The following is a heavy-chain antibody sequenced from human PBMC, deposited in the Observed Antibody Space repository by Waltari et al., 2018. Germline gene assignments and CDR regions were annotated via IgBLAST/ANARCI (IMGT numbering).Heavy chain of an antibody. J-gene: IGHJ4*02. Sequence: QVQLVQSGAEVKKPGSSVKVSCKASGGTFSSYAISWVRQAPGPGLEWMGGIIPILGTANCAQKCQGRVTITADKSTGTAYMELSSLRSEDTAVYYCARGGGAARYYFDYWGQGTLVTVSS. CDR3: ARGGGAARYYFDY. V-gene: IGHV1-69*14. CDR1: GGTFSSYA. CDR2: IIPILGTA. D-gene: IGHD6-6*01.